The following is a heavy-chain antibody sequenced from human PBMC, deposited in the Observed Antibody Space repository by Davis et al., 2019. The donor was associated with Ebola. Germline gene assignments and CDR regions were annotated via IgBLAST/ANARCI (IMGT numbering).Heavy chain of an antibody. V-gene: IGHV3-48*03. Sequence: PGGSLRLSCAAPGFTFSSHEMNWVRQAPGKGPEWISYITGSGSTIYYADSVKGRFTISRDNAKNSLYLQMNSLRAEDTAVYHCASRRNSGTLVGVVDYWGQGTLVTVSS. D-gene: IGHD3-16*01. CDR1: GFTFSSHE. CDR2: ITGSGSTI. J-gene: IGHJ4*02. CDR3: ASRRNSGTLVGVVDY.